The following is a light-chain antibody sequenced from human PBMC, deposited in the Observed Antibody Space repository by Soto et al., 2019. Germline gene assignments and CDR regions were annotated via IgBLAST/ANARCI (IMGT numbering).Light chain of an antibody. Sequence: QSALTQPPSASGSPGQSVTISCTGTSSYVGGYNYVSWYQQHPGKAPKLMIYEVTKRPSGVPDRFSGSKSGNTASLTVSGLQAEDEAYYYCSSYAGRNNLVFGGVTKLTVL. J-gene: IGLJ2*01. CDR3: SSYAGRNNLV. V-gene: IGLV2-8*01. CDR2: EVT. CDR1: SSYVGGYNY.